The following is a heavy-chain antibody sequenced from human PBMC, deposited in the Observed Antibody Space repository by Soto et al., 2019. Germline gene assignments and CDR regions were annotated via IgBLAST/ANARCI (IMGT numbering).Heavy chain of an antibody. CDR3: ARVSEYSSSTDY. Sequence: PSETLSLTCSVSGESISSSNWWSWVRQPPGKGLEWIGEIFYGGCANYNPSLKNRVTISVDKSKNQFSLKLSSVTAADTAIYYCARVSEYSSSTDYWGQGTLVTVSS. V-gene: IGHV4-4*02. D-gene: IGHD6-6*01. CDR1: GESISSSNW. J-gene: IGHJ4*02. CDR2: IFYGGCA.